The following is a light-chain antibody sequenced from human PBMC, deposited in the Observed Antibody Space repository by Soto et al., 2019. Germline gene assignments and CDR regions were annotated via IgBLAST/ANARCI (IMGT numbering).Light chain of an antibody. Sequence: DIQMTQSPSTLSASVGDRVTITCRASQSISSWLAWYQQKPGKAPKLLIFDASSMASGIPARFSGSGSGTDFTLTISSLEPDDFATYYCQQHSSLSPWTFGGGTKVDIK. CDR1: QSISSW. V-gene: IGKV1-5*01. J-gene: IGKJ4*01. CDR3: QQHSSLSPWT. CDR2: DAS.